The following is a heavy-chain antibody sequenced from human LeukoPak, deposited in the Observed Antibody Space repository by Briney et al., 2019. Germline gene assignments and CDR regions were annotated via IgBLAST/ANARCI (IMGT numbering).Heavy chain of an antibody. CDR3: ATGHYCGGDCYQNFDY. V-gene: IGHV1-18*01. CDR2: ISAYNGNT. Sequence: GASMKVSCNASGYTFTSYGISWVRHAPGQGLEWMGWISAYNGNTNYAQKLQGRVTMTTDTSTSTAYMELRSLRSDDTAVYYCATGHYCGGDCYQNFDYWGQGTLVTVSS. D-gene: IGHD2-21*02. CDR1: GYTFTSYG. J-gene: IGHJ4*02.